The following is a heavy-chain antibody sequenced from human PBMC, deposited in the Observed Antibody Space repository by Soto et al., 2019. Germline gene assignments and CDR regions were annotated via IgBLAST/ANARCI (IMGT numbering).Heavy chain of an antibody. V-gene: IGHV1-69*05. Sequence: QVQLVQSGAEVKKPGSSVKVSCKASGGTFSNYPISWVRQAPGQGLEWMGGIIPIFGTVNYAQKFQGRVTXTXXXSXRTAYMELSSLRSEDTAVYYCARGNHRWLQLWYFDLWGRGTLVTVSS. CDR3: ARGNHRWLQLWYFDL. CDR2: IIPIFGTV. J-gene: IGHJ2*01. CDR1: GGTFSNYP. D-gene: IGHD5-12*01.